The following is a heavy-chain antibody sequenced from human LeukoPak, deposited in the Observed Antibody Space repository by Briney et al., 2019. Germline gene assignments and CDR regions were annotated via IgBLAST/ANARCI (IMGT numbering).Heavy chain of an antibody. J-gene: IGHJ4*02. Sequence: SETLSLTCTVSGGSISSSSYYWGWIRQPPGKGLEWIGSIYYSGSTYYNPSLKSRVTISVDTSKNQFSLKLSSVTAADTAVYYCARGQGIAAAGTRQDYWGQGTLVTVSS. CDR2: IYYSGST. V-gene: IGHV4-39*01. D-gene: IGHD6-13*01. CDR1: GGSISSSSYY. CDR3: ARGQGIAAAGTRQDY.